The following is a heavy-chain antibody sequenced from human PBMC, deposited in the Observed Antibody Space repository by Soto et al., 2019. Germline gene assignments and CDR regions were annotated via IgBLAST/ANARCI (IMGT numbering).Heavy chain of an antibody. Sequence: QVQLVESGGGAVQPGESLRLSCVASGFDFTYYAMHWVRQAPGKGLESVAVMSSDGSKIHHTDSVKGRFTISRDNSKNTLYLQMTSLRKEDTAVYFCAKDEGVGGTMGLFKYWGQGTLVSVSS. CDR3: AKDEGVGGTMGLFKY. V-gene: IGHV3-30*18. CDR1: GFDFTYYA. J-gene: IGHJ4*02. D-gene: IGHD1-26*01. CDR2: MSSDGSKI.